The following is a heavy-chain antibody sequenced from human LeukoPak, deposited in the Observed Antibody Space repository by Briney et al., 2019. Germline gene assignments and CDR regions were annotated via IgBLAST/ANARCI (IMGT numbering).Heavy chain of an antibody. CDR2: IYYSGST. CDR3: ARGVWGLDY. J-gene: IGHJ4*02. V-gene: IGHV4-39*01. Sequence: PSETLSLTCTVSGGSISSSSYYWGWIRQPPGKGLEWIGSIYYSGSTYYNPSLKSRVTISVDTSKNQFSLKLSSVTAADTAVYYCARGVWGLDYWGQGTLVTVSS. CDR1: GGSISSSSYY. D-gene: IGHD3-16*01.